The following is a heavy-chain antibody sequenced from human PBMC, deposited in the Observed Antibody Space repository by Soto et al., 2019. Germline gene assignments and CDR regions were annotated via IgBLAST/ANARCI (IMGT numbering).Heavy chain of an antibody. J-gene: IGHJ5*02. CDR1: GGSISSGDYF. V-gene: IGHV4-30-4*01. D-gene: IGHD4-17*01. CDR3: ARDRRDYGDYRGRFDP. CDR2: IYYSGNT. Sequence: QVQLQESGPGLVKPSQTLSLTCTVSGGSISSGDYFWAWIRQPPGMGLEWIGHIYYSGNTYYNPSLKSRVTISIDTSKNQFSLSLRSLTAADTAVYYCARDRRDYGDYRGRFDPWGQGTLVTVSS.